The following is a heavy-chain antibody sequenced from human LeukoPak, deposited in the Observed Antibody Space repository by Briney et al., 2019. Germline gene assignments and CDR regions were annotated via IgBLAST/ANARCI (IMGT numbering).Heavy chain of an antibody. CDR1: GYTFTDFF. J-gene: IGHJ4*02. CDR2: INPNSGVT. Sequence: GASVKVSCAASGYTFTDFFIHWVRQAPGQRLEWMGWINPNSGVTRYAQNFQGSVTLTRDTSISTAFMEVSRLRSDDTAVYYCARGRVVAATPVGYWGQGTLVTVSS. CDR3: ARGRVVAATPVGY. V-gene: IGHV1-2*02. D-gene: IGHD2-15*01.